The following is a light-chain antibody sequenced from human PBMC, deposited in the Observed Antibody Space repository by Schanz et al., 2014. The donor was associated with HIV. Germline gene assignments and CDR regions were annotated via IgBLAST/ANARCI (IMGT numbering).Light chain of an antibody. J-gene: IGLJ2*01. CDR3: SSYATTKDLL. CDR1: SSDVGGHNY. Sequence: QSVLTQPASVSGSPGQSITISCTGTSSDVGGHNYVSWYQHHPGKAPKLIIFEVSERPSGVPDRFSGSKSGNTASLTVSGLQAEDEADYYCSSYATTKDLLFGGGTKLTVL. CDR2: EVS. V-gene: IGLV2-8*01.